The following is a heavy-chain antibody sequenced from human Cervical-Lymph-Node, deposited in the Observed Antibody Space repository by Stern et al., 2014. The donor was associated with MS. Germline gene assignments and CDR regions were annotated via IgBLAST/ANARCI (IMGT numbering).Heavy chain of an antibody. D-gene: IGHD3-22*01. Sequence: VQLVESGGGLVKPGGSLRLSCVASGLTFSDYYMTWIRQAPGQGLEWLSYISSGSSYTNYADSVKGRFTISRDNAKNSLYLQMNSLRADDTAVYYCASHHYYDSSAGLDYWGQGTLVTVSS. CDR1: GLTFSDYY. CDR2: ISSGSSYT. V-gene: IGHV3-11*06. CDR3: ASHHYYDSSAGLDY. J-gene: IGHJ4*02.